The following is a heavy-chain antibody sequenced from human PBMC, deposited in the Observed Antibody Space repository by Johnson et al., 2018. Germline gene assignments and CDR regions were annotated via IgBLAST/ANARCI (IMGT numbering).Heavy chain of an antibody. Sequence: QVQLQESGPGLVKPSETLSLTCTVSGGSISSSSYYWGWIRQPPGKGLEWIGSIYYSGSTYYNPSLKSRVTISVDTSKNQFSLKLGSVTAADTAVYYCARVAEGVRGVRNLYYMDVWGKGTTVTVSS. V-gene: IGHV4-39*07. CDR1: GGSISSSSYY. J-gene: IGHJ6*03. CDR2: IYYSGST. CDR3: ARVAEGVRGVRNLYYMDV. D-gene: IGHD3-10*01.